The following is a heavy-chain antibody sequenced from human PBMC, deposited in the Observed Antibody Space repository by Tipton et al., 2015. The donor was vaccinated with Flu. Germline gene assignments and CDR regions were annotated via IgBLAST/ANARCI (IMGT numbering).Heavy chain of an antibody. J-gene: IGHJ4*02. V-gene: IGHV4-61*02. D-gene: IGHD4-17*01. CDR1: GGSISSGSYY. Sequence: LRLSCTVSGGSISSGSYYWSWIRQPAGKGLEWIGRIYTSGSTNYDPSLKSRVTISVDTSKNQFSLKLSSVTAADTAVYYCASRLNGDVDYWGQGTLVTVSS. CDR3: ASRLNGDVDY. CDR2: IYTSGST.